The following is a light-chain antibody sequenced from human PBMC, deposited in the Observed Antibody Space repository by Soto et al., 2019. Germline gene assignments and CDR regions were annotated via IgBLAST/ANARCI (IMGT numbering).Light chain of an antibody. CDR1: QSINSD. Sequence: EIVMTQSPATLSVSPGETTRLSCRASQSINSDVAWYQQKPGQAPRLLIYSASRRATGFPARFSGSGSGTDFTLTIISLQSEDFAVYYCQQYDNWPWTFGQGTKVDIK. J-gene: IGKJ1*01. CDR3: QQYDNWPWT. V-gene: IGKV3-15*01. CDR2: SAS.